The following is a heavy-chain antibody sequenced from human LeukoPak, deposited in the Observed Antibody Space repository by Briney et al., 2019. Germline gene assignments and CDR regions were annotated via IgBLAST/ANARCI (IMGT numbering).Heavy chain of an antibody. V-gene: IGHV1-69*05. CDR1: GGTFSSYA. J-gene: IGHJ3*02. Sequence: ASVKVSCKASGGTFSSYANSWVRQAPGQGLEWMGGIIPIFGTANYAQKFQGRVTITTDESTSTAYMELSSLRSEDTAVYYCARAVSANWNAFDIWGQGTMVTVSS. CDR2: IIPIFGTA. D-gene: IGHD1-20*01. CDR3: ARAVSANWNAFDI.